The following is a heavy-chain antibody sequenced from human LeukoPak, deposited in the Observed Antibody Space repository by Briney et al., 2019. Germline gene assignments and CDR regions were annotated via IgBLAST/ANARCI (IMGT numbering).Heavy chain of an antibody. CDR3: ARGPRSYYGSGSYTWFDP. Sequence: ASVKVSCKASGYTFTAYYMHWVRQAPGQGLEWMGRINPNSGGTNYAQKFQGGVTMTRDTSISTAYMELSRLRSDDTAVYYCARGPRSYYGSGSYTWFDPWGQGTLVTVSS. D-gene: IGHD3-10*01. V-gene: IGHV1-2*06. J-gene: IGHJ5*02. CDR1: GYTFTAYY. CDR2: INPNSGGT.